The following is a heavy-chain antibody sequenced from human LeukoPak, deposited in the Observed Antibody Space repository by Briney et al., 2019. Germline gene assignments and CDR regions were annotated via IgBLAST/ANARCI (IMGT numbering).Heavy chain of an antibody. CDR3: ARESNYYGSGTGWFDP. CDR2: INYTGST. J-gene: IGHJ5*02. V-gene: IGHV4-34*01. CDR1: GGSFSGFY. D-gene: IGHD3-10*01. Sequence: SETLSLTCAVYGGSFSGFYWSWIRHVPGKGLEWIGEINYTGSTSYNPSLKSRVTISVDTSQNQFFLLLTSVTAADTAVYYCARESNYYGSGTGWFDPWGQGTLVTVTS.